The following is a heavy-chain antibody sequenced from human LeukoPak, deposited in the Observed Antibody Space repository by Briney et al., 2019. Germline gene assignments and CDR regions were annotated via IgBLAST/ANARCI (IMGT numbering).Heavy chain of an antibody. CDR3: ARGRKWEPLGTDY. D-gene: IGHD1-26*01. CDR1: GYTFTGYY. V-gene: IGHV1-2*02. J-gene: IGHJ4*02. Sequence: ASVKVSFQASGYTFTGYYMHWVGQAPGQGLEWMGWINPNSGGTNYAQKFQGRVTMTRDTSISTAYMELSRLRSDDTAVYYCARGRKWEPLGTDYWGQGTLVTVSS. CDR2: INPNSGGT.